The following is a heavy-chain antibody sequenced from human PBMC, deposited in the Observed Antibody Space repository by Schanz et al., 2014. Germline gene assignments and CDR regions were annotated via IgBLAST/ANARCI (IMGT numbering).Heavy chain of an antibody. CDR2: IYYNGTNK. CDR1: GFTFDPYA. Sequence: QVQLVESGGGVVQPGGSLRLSCAASGFTFDPYAMHWLRQSPGKGLEWVALIYYNGTNKYYADSVKGRFTISRDNSQNTLYLQMNSLRAEDTAVYYCARDHQWLARYYMDVWGKGTTVTVSS. V-gene: IGHV3-33*08. D-gene: IGHD6-19*01. J-gene: IGHJ6*03. CDR3: ARDHQWLARYYMDV.